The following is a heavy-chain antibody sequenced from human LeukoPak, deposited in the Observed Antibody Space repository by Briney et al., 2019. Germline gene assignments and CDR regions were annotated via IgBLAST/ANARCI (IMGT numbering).Heavy chain of an antibody. D-gene: IGHD1-26*01. J-gene: IGHJ6*03. CDR1: GGTFSSYA. CDR3: ARGKMGAKTGGGPGTMDV. CDR2: IIPIFGTA. V-gene: IGHV1-69*05. Sequence: GASVKVSCKASGGTFSSYAISWVRQAPGQGLEWMGGIIPIFGTANYAQKFQGRVTITTDESTSTAYMELSSLRSEDTAVYYCARGKMGAKTGGGPGTMDVWGKGTTVTVSS.